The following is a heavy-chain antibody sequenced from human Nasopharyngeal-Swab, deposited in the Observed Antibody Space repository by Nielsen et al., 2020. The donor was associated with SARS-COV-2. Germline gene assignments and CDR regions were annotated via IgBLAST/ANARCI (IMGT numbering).Heavy chain of an antibody. J-gene: IGHJ6*02. CDR2: ISSSSSYI. V-gene: IGHV3-21*01. CDR1: GFTFNNYN. Sequence: GGSLKISCAASGFTFNNYNFNWVRQAPGKGLEWVSSISSSSSYIYYADSVKGRFTISRDNAKSSLYLQMNSLRAEDTAVYYCARDGLDYDFWSAYFMDVWGQGTTVTVSS. CDR3: ARDGLDYDFWSAYFMDV. D-gene: IGHD3-3*01.